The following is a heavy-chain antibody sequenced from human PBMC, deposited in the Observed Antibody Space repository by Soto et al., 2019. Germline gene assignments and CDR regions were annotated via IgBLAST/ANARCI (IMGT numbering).Heavy chain of an antibody. CDR1: GFTFSSYS. J-gene: IGHJ4*02. V-gene: IGHV3-21*01. Sequence: GGSLRLSCAASGFTFSSYSMNWVRQAPGKGLEWVSSISSSSSYIYYADSVKGRFIISRDNDQNSLFLQMTTLRPEDTAMYYCARVAYWGPGTTLTVSS. CDR3: ARVAY. CDR2: ISSSSSYI.